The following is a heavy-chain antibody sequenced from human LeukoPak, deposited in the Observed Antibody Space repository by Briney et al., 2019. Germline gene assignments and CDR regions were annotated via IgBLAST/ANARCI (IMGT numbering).Heavy chain of an antibody. CDR1: GVSISSTSYC. D-gene: IGHD3-10*01. J-gene: IGHJ5*02. V-gene: IGHV4-39*01. CDR3: AQSLGASTWFGNWFDP. Sequence: SETLSLTCTVSGVSISSTSYCWGWIRQPPGKGPEWIGSIYYSGRSYYNPSLKSRVTISVDTPKSQFSLKLSSVTAADTAVYYCAQSLGASTWFGNWFDPWGQGTLVTVSS. CDR2: IYYSGRS.